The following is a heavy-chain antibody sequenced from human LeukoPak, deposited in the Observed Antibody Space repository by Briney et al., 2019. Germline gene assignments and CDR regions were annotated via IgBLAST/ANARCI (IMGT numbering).Heavy chain of an antibody. J-gene: IGHJ4*02. CDR1: GYTFTGYY. Sequence: ASVKVSCKASGYTFTGYYLHWVRRAPGQGLEWMGWINPNSGGTNYAQNFQGRVTMTRDTSISTAYMELSRLRSDDTAVYYCARTYYYGSGSHFEPFDYWGQGTLVTVSS. V-gene: IGHV1-2*02. CDR2: INPNSGGT. CDR3: ARTYYYGSGSHFEPFDY. D-gene: IGHD3-10*01.